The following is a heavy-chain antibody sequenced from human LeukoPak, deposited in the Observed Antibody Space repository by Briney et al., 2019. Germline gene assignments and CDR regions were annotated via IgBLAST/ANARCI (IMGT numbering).Heavy chain of an antibody. CDR1: GFTFSSYS. J-gene: IGHJ4*02. Sequence: GGSLRLSCAASGFTFSSYSTNWVRQAPGKGLEWVSYISSSSSTIYYADSVKGRFTISRDNAKNSLYLQMNSLRAEDTAVYYCAKSISSTNSKPAFDYRGQGTLVTVSS. CDR3: AKSISSTNSKPAFDY. D-gene: IGHD2-2*01. CDR2: ISSSSSTI. V-gene: IGHV3-48*04.